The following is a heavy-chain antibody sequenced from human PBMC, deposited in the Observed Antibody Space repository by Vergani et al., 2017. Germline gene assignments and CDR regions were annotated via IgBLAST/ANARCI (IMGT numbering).Heavy chain of an antibody. J-gene: IGHJ4*02. CDR2: IYYSGST. Sequence: QVQLQESGPGLVKPSETLSLTCTVSGGSISSYYWGWIRQPPGKGLEWIGSIYYSGSTYYNPSLKSRVTISVDTSKNQFSLKLSSVTAADTAVYYCARHRRVGATTSDWGQGTLVTVSS. CDR1: GGSISSYY. D-gene: IGHD1-26*01. V-gene: IGHV4-39*01. CDR3: ARHRRVGATTSD.